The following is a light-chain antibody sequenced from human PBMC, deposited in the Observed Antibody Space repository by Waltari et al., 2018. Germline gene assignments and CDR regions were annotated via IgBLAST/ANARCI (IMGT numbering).Light chain of an antibody. V-gene: IGLV3-21*04. CDR3: HVWHAHFDPGV. CDR2: YDS. CDR1: NIGSSS. Sequence: SYVLTQPPSVSVAPGEPASIPGGGDNIGSSSWPRYQQKPGQAPLLIIFYDSDRPSGIPARFSGSNSGNTATLTITSVEAGDEARYYCHVWHAHFDPGVFGTGTEVTVL. J-gene: IGLJ1*01.